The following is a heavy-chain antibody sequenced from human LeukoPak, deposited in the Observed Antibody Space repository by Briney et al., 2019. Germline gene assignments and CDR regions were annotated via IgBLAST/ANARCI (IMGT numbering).Heavy chain of an antibody. D-gene: IGHD3-22*01. J-gene: IGHJ4*02. CDR2: IRYDGSNK. CDR1: GFTFSDYY. CDR3: AKDDPYYYDSSGYPNLFDY. V-gene: IGHV3-30*02. Sequence: GGSLRLSCAASGFTFSDYYMSWIRQAPGKGLEWVAFIRYDGSNKYYADSVKGRFTISRDNSKNTLYLQMNSLRAEDTAVYYCAKDDPYYYDSSGYPNLFDYWGQGTLVTVSS.